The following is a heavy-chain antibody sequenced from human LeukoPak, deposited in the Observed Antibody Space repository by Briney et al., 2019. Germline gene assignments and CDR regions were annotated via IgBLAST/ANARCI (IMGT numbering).Heavy chain of an antibody. CDR3: AKDRGTDYYDSSGSFDY. J-gene: IGHJ4*02. D-gene: IGHD3-22*01. CDR2: ISDSGGRT. Sequence: GGPLRLSCAASGFTFSNYALSWVRQAPGKGLEWVSGISDSGGRTYYADSVKGRFIIPRDDSKNTLYLQMNSLRAEDTAVYYCAKDRGTDYYDSSGSFDYWGQGTLVTVSS. V-gene: IGHV3-23*01. CDR1: GFTFSNYA.